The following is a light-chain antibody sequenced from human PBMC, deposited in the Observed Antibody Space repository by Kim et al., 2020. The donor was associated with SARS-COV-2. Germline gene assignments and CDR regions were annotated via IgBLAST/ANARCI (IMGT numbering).Light chain of an antibody. Sequence: LSASVGDRVTITCRASQSISTWLAWYQQKPGKAPKLLIDDASVLQSGVPSRFSGSGSGTEFTLTISSLQPDDSATYYCQQYNDYPYTFGQGTKLEI. J-gene: IGKJ2*01. CDR1: QSISTW. CDR3: QQYNDYPYT. CDR2: DAS. V-gene: IGKV1-5*01.